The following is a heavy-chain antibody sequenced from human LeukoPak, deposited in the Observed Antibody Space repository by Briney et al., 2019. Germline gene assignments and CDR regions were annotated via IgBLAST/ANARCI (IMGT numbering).Heavy chain of an antibody. D-gene: IGHD6-19*01. V-gene: IGHV4-59*01. CDR3: ASPSVRTAHAFDF. Sequence: SGTLSLTCTVSGGSISSYYWSWIRQPPGKGLEWIGYIYYSGSTNYNPSLKSRVTISVDTSKNQFSLKLSSVTAADTAVYYCASPSVRTAHAFDFWGRGTMVTVSS. CDR1: GGSISSYY. CDR2: IYYSGST. J-gene: IGHJ3*01.